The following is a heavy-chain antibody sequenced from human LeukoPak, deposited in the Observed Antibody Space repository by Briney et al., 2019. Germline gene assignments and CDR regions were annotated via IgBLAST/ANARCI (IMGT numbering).Heavy chain of an antibody. CDR1: GFTFSSYG. J-gene: IGHJ4*02. CDR3: AKVDSLNY. Sequence: GGSLRLSCAASGFTFSSYGMHWVRQAPGKGLEWVAVISYDGSSKYYADSVKGRFTISRDNSKNTLYLQMNSLRAEDTAVYYCAKVDSLNYWGQGTLVTVSS. V-gene: IGHV3-30*18. CDR2: ISYDGSSK. D-gene: IGHD2-21*01.